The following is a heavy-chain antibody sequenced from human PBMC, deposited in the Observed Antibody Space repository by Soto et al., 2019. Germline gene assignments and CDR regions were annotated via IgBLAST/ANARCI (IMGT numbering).Heavy chain of an antibody. V-gene: IGHV4-39*01. CDR3: ARQSRDGYNFDY. J-gene: IGHJ4*02. CDR2: IYYSGST. Sequence: QLQLQESGPGLVKPSETLSLTCTVSGGSISSSSYYWGWIRQPPGKGLEWIGGIYYSGSTYYNPSLKSRVTISVDTSKNQFSLKLSSVTAADTAVYYCARQSRDGYNFDYWGRGTLVTVSS. CDR1: GGSISSSSYY. D-gene: IGHD5-12*01.